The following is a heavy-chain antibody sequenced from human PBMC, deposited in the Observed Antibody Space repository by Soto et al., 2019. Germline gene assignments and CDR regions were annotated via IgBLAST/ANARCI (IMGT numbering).Heavy chain of an antibody. CDR2: IRSKAYGGTT. D-gene: IGHD3-22*01. V-gene: IGHV3-49*04. J-gene: IGHJ4*02. CDR1: GFTFGDYA. CDR3: TRYYYESSGYYVY. Sequence: GSLRLSCTASGFTFGDYAMSWGRQAPGKGLEWVGFIRSKAYGGTTEYAASVKGRFTISRDDSKSIAYLEINSLQTEDTAVYYCTRYYYESSGYYVYWGQGTLVTVSS.